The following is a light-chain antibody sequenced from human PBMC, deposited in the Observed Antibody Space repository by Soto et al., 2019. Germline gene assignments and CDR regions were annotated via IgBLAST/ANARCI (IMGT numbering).Light chain of an antibody. J-gene: IGKJ1*01. CDR1: QSVSSTY. CDR3: QQYHRYST. CDR2: GVS. V-gene: IGKV3-20*01. Sequence: EIVLTQSPDTLSLSPGERATLSCRASQSVSSTYLAWYQQRPGQAPRLLIYGVSSRATGVPDRFSGSGSGMDFTLTISSLDSDDFATYYCQQYHRYSTFGQGTKVDIK.